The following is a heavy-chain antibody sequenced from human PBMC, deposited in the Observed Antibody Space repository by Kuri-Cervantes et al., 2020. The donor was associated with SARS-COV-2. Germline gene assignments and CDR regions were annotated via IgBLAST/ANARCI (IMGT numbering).Heavy chain of an antibody. D-gene: IGHD3-3*01. V-gene: IGHV4-38-2*01. CDR1: GYSISSGYY. CDR2: IYHSGST. CDR3: AKSPKTGITIFGVVINYYYMDV. J-gene: IGHJ6*03. Sequence: SETLSLTCAVSGYSISSGYYWGWIRQPPGKGLEWIGSIYHSGSTYYNPSLKSRVTISVDTSKNQFSLKLSSVTAADTAVYYCAKSPKTGITIFGVVINYYYMDVWGKGTTVTVSS.